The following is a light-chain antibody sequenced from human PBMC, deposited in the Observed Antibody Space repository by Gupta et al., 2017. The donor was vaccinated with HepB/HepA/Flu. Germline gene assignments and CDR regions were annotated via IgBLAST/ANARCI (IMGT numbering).Light chain of an antibody. Sequence: IVLTQSPGTLSLSPGERATLSCRAGQSVSSRDLSWYRQRRGQAPRVLIYAAYSRATGIPNRFSGSGSGTDFTLTISTLEPEDFAVYYCQLYSSSPPRYTFGQGTNLEI. J-gene: IGKJ2*01. CDR1: QSVSSRD. V-gene: IGKV3-20*01. CDR3: QLYSSSPPRYT. CDR2: AAY.